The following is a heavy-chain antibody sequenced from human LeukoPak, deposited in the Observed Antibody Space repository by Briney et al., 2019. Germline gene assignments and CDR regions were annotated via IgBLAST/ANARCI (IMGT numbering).Heavy chain of an antibody. Sequence: SETLSLTCTVSGGSISSYYWSWIRQPPGKGLEWIGEIYHSGSTNYNPSLKSRVTISVDKSKNQFSLKLSSVTAADTAVYYCASGYCGGACQLGGVDMWGQGTMVTVSS. D-gene: IGHD2-21*02. CDR3: ASGYCGGACQLGGVDM. V-gene: IGHV4-59*12. CDR2: IYHSGST. CDR1: GGSISSYY. J-gene: IGHJ3*02.